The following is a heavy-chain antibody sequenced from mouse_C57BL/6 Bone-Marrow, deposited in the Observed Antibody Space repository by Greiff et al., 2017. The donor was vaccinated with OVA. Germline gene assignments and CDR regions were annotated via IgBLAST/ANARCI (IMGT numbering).Heavy chain of an antibody. CDR3: TTHGSSYGDDMDY. CDR1: GFNIKDYY. J-gene: IGHJ4*01. Sequence: VQLQQSGAELVRPGASVKLSCTASGFNIKDYYMHWVKQRPEQGLEWIGWIDPENGDTKYASKFQGKATITADKSSNTAYLQLSSLTSEDTAVYYCTTHGSSYGDDMDYGGRGTAVTVTA. CDR2: IDPENGDT. V-gene: IGHV14-4*01. D-gene: IGHD1-1*01.